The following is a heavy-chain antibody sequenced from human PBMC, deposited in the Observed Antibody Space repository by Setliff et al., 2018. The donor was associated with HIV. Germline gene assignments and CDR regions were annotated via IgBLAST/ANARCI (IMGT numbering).Heavy chain of an antibody. CDR1: GYSFTNFW. D-gene: IGHD1-26*01. J-gene: IGHJ4*02. CDR2: IHPRDSDI. Sequence: PGESLKISCEASGYSFTNFWIGWVRQMPGKGLELIVFIHPRDSDIRWSPSFQGQVTSSVDKSNNTAYLQWSRLKASDTAMYFCARRFLDYSRTWEDPSYKARLDYWGQGTLVTVSS. CDR3: ARRFLDYSRTWEDPSYKARLDY. V-gene: IGHV5-51*01.